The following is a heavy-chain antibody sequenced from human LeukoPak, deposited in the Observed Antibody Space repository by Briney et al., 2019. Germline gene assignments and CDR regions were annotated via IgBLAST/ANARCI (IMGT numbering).Heavy chain of an antibody. D-gene: IGHD2-8*01. Sequence: RASVKVSCKASGYTFTSYGISWVRQAPGQGLEWMGWISAYNGNTKYAQKLQGRVTMTTDTSTSTAYMELRSLRSDDTAVYYCASGYCTNGLCYTVDYWGQGTLVTVSS. CDR2: ISAYNGNT. J-gene: IGHJ4*02. CDR1: GYTFTSYG. V-gene: IGHV1-18*01. CDR3: ASGYCTNGLCYTVDY.